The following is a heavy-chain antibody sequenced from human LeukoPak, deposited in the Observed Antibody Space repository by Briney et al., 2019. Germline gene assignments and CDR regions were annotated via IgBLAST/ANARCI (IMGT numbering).Heavy chain of an antibody. D-gene: IGHD3-22*01. CDR3: AREGPHDSSAQSAPFDY. Sequence: GGSPRLSCAASGFTVSSNYMSWVRQAPGKGLEWVSVIYSGGSTYYADSVKGRFTISRDNSKNTLYLQMNSLRAEDTAVYYCAREGPHDSSAQSAPFDYWGQGTLVTVSS. CDR1: GFTVSSNY. V-gene: IGHV3-53*01. CDR2: IYSGGST. J-gene: IGHJ4*02.